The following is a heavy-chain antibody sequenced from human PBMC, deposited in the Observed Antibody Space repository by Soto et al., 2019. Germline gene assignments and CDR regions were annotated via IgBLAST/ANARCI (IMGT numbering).Heavy chain of an antibody. CDR1: GGSISSYY. V-gene: IGHV4-59*01. CDR2: IYYSGST. J-gene: IGHJ4*02. D-gene: IGHD3-22*01. Sequence: QVQLQESGPGLVKPSETLSLTCTVSGGSISSYYWSWIRQPPGKGLEWIGYIYYSGSTNYNPSLKSLVPKSAYTSKNQFSLKLSSVTAADTAVYYCARDPYYFDSSGYRQYYFHYWGQGTLVTVSS. CDR3: ARDPYYFDSSGYRQYYFHY.